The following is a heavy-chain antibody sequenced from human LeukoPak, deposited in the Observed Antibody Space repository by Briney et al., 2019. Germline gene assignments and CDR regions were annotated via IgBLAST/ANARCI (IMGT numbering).Heavy chain of an antibody. J-gene: IGHJ6*02. V-gene: IGHV1-69*13. CDR3: ARSPITIFGVASTGMDV. D-gene: IGHD3-3*01. Sequence: ASVKVSCKASGGTFSSYAISWVRQAPGQGLEWMGGIIPIFGTANYAQKFQGRVTITADESTSTAYMELSSLRSEDTAVYYCARSPITIFGVASTGMDVWGQGTTVTVSS. CDR1: GGTFSSYA. CDR2: IIPIFGTA.